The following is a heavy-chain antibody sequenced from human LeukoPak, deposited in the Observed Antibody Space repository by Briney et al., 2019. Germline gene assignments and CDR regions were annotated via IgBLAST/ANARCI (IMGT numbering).Heavy chain of an antibody. D-gene: IGHD3-10*01. CDR1: GYTFTGYY. CDR3: ARDGDYYGSGSGAFDI. Sequence: ASVTVSCTASGYTFTGYYMHWVRQAPGQGLEWMGWINPNSGGTNYAQKFQGWVTMTRDTSISTAYMELSRLRSDDTAVYYCARDGDYYGSGSGAFDIWGQGTMVTVSS. CDR2: INPNSGGT. J-gene: IGHJ3*02. V-gene: IGHV1-2*04.